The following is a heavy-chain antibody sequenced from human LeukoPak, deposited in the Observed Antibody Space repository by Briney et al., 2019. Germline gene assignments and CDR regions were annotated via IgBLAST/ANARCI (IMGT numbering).Heavy chain of an antibody. D-gene: IGHD1-26*01. V-gene: IGHV1-46*01. CDR3: AREDVVLVDPVRYYYYGMDV. CDR2: INPSGGST. CDR1: GYNFISYY. J-gene: IGHJ6*02. Sequence: ASVKVSCKAFGYNFISYYMHWVRQAPGQGLEWMGIINPSGGSTSYAQKFQDRVTMTRDTSTSTVYMELSSLKSEDTAVYYCAREDVVLVDPVRYYYYGMDVWGQGTTVTVSS.